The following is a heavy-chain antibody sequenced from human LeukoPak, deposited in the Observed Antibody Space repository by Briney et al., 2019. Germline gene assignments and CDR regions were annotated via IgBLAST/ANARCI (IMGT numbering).Heavy chain of an antibody. D-gene: IGHD2-2*01. CDR1: GGSITSSSYF. CDR3: ARLQKYQLLFGYYDY. J-gene: IGHJ4*02. Sequence: SETLSLTCTVSGGSITSSSYFWGWIRQPPGKGLEWIGSINYSGNTYYTPSLKSRVAISVDTSKNQFSLKLSSVTATDTAVYYCARLQKYQLLFGYYDYWGQGTLVTVSS. V-gene: IGHV4-39*01. CDR2: INYSGNT.